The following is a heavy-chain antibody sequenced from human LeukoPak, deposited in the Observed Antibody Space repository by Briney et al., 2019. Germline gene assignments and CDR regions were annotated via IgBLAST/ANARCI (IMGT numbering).Heavy chain of an antibody. CDR3: ARRSGSYEFDF. V-gene: IGHV3-21*01. Sequence: PGGSLRLSCAASGFTFSSYSMNWVRQAPGKGLEWVSSISTSSIYIYYADSVKGRFTISRDNAKNSLYLQVNSLRAEDTAVYYCARRSGSYEFDFWGQGTLVTVSS. D-gene: IGHD1-26*01. J-gene: IGHJ4*02. CDR1: GFTFSSYS. CDR2: ISTSSIYI.